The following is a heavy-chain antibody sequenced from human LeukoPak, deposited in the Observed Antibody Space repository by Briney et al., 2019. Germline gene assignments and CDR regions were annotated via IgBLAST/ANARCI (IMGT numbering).Heavy chain of an antibody. V-gene: IGHV3-15*01. CDR1: GFTFSNTC. CDR2: IKSKSDGGTT. CDR3: VTGHYRGGRCYNY. Sequence: GGSLRLSCAASGFTFSNTCLSWVRQVPGKGLEWVGRIKSKSDGGTTDHAAPVRGSFTISSADSTKTLQLQMNSLKTEDTAVYYCVTGHYRGGRCYNYWGQGTLVTVSS. J-gene: IGHJ4*02. D-gene: IGHD2-15*01.